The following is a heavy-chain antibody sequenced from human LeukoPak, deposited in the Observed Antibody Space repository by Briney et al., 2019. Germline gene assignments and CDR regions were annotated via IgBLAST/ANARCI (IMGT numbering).Heavy chain of an antibody. J-gene: IGHJ4*02. Sequence: GSLRLSCAASGFTFSNYYMTWVRQAPGKGLEWVANIEQDGSEKYYVDSVKGRFTISRDNAKNSLFLQMNSLRPEDTAVYYCARDRVIQGYSSGWLFDYWGQGTLVTVSS. D-gene: IGHD6-19*01. CDR3: ARDRVIQGYSSGWLFDY. V-gene: IGHV3-7*05. CDR2: IEQDGSEK. CDR1: GFTFSNYY.